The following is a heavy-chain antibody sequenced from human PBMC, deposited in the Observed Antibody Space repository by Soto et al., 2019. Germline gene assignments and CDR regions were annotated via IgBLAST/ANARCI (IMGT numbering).Heavy chain of an antibody. CDR2: MSHSGGT. CDR1: GGFVTSGSYY. J-gene: IGHJ3*02. V-gene: IGHV4-34*01. Sequence: QVQLQQWGAGLLKPSETLSLTCAVYGGFVTSGSYYWSWIRQPPGKGLEWIGEMSHSGGTHFNPSLKRRVTISVDTSKNQFTLKMSSVTAADTALYYSARVERGTATTVVDAFDIWGPGTMVTVSS. CDR3: ARVERGTATTVVDAFDI. D-gene: IGHD1-1*01.